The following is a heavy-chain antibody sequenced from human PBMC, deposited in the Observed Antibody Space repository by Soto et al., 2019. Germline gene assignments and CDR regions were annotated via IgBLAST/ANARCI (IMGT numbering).Heavy chain of an antibody. V-gene: IGHV3-66*01. Sequence: GGSLRLSCAASGFTVSSNYMSWVRQAPGKGLEWVSVIYSGGSTYYADSVKGRFTISRDNSKNTLYLQMNSLRAEDTAVYYCAKSSPEADGVGYYYYYYMDVWGKGTTVTVSS. D-gene: IGHD3-16*01. CDR3: AKSSPEADGVGYYYYYYMDV. J-gene: IGHJ6*03. CDR2: IYSGGST. CDR1: GFTVSSNY.